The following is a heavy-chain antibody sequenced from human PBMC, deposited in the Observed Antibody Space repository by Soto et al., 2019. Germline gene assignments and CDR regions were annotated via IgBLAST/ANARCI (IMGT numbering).Heavy chain of an antibody. CDR1: GLRFTSYG. D-gene: IGHD1-26*01. Sequence: PGGSLRLSCVAPGLRFTSYGMSWVRQAPGRGLEWVSSITSGSGVTFYADSVKGRFTISRDNAKNSLHLQMNSLRAEDTAVYYCTTYTGTYRDYWGLGTLVTVSS. CDR2: ITSGSGVT. V-gene: IGHV3-21*01. CDR3: TTYTGTYRDY. J-gene: IGHJ4*02.